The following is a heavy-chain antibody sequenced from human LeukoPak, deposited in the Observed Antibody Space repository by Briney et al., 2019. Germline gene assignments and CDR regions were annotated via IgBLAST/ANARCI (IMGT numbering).Heavy chain of an antibody. Sequence: SETLSLTCDVSGGPISSFYWTWIRPPVGKGLEWIGRIYSSGSSNYNPPLKSRVTMSVDMSKNQFSLKLSSVTAADTAVYYCARALLVTTSGYFYYYMDVWGKGTTVSVSS. D-gene: IGHD2-8*02. CDR1: GGPISSFY. J-gene: IGHJ6*03. V-gene: IGHV4-4*07. CDR3: ARALLVTTSGYFYYYMDV. CDR2: IYSSGSS.